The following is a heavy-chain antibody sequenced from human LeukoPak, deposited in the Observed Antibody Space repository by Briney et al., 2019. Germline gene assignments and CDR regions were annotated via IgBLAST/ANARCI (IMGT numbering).Heavy chain of an antibody. CDR3: ARDQRAVAGLNAFDI. D-gene: IGHD6-19*01. J-gene: IGHJ3*02. V-gene: IGHV1-8*01. Sequence: ASVKVSCKASGYTFTSYDINWVRQATGQGLEWMGWTNPNSGNTGYAQKFQGRVTMTRDTSISTAYMELSRLRSDDTAVYYCARDQRAVAGLNAFDIWGQGTMVTVSS. CDR1: GYTFTSYD. CDR2: TNPNSGNT.